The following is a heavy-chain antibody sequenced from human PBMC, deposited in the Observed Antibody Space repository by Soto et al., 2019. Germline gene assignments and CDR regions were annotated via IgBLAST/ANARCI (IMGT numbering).Heavy chain of an antibody. CDR1: GGSFSGYS. Sequence: QVQLQQWGAGLLKPSETLSLTCAVYGGSFSGYSWTWIRQPPGTGLEWIGEINHSGSTNYNPSLKXXVTISVDTSKHQFSLKLTSVTAADTAVYYCARDKITGRFDYWGQGTLVTVSS. CDR3: ARDKITGRFDY. CDR2: INHSGST. D-gene: IGHD2-8*02. J-gene: IGHJ4*02. V-gene: IGHV4-34*01.